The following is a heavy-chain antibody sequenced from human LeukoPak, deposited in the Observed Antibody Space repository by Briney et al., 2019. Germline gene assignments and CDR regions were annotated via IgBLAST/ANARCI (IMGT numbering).Heavy chain of an antibody. V-gene: IGHV3-53*01. J-gene: IGHJ4*02. D-gene: IGHD4-17*01. Sequence: GGSLRLSCAASGFTVSSNYMSWVRQAPGKALEWVSVIYSGGSTYYADSVKGRFTISRDNSKNTLYLQMNSLRAEDTAVYYCARSHDYGSYYFDYWGQGTLVTVSS. CDR1: GFTVSSNY. CDR2: IYSGGST. CDR3: ARSHDYGSYYFDY.